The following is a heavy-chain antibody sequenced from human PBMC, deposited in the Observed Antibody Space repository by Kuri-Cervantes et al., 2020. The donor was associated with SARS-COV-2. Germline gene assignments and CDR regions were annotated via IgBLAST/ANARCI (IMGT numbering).Heavy chain of an antibody. CDR2: INAGNGNT. CDR3: ARGTCSGGSCYRTQKIDH. J-gene: IGHJ4*02. Sequence: ASVKVSCKASGYTFTSYAMHWVRQAPGQRLEWMGWINAGNGNTKYSQEFQGRVTITRDTSASTAYMELSSLRSEDTAVYFCARGTCSGGSCYRTQKIDHWGQGTLVTVSS. V-gene: IGHV1-3*01. CDR1: GYTFTSYA. D-gene: IGHD2-15*01.